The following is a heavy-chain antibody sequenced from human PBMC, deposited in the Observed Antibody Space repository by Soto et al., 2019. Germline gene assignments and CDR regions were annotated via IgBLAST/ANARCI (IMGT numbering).Heavy chain of an antibody. CDR2: LLAATNKD. J-gene: IGHJ4*02. CDR3: AKDDGQGY. CDR1: GFTFSTYG. V-gene: IGHV3-30*18. Sequence: QVQLVESGGGVVQPGGSLRLSCAASGFTFSTYGFHWVRQAPGKAPEWVAGLLAATNKDYYADSVKGRFTISRDNSKXXXXXXMNSLRDEDTAIYFCAKDDGQGYWGQGTLVTVSS.